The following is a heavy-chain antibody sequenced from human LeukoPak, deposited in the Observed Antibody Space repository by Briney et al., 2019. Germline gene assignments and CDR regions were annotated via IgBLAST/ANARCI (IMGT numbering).Heavy chain of an antibody. CDR1: GYTFTSYY. CDR3: ARDLVVVPAAIEYYFDY. CDR2: INPSGGST. J-gene: IGHJ4*02. D-gene: IGHD2-2*02. Sequence: GASVKVSCKASGYTFTSYYMHWVRQAPGQGLEWMGIINPSGGSTSYAQKFQGRVTMTRDTSTSTVYMELSSLRSEDTAVYYCARDLVVVPAAIEYYFDYWGQGTLVTVSS. V-gene: IGHV1-46*01.